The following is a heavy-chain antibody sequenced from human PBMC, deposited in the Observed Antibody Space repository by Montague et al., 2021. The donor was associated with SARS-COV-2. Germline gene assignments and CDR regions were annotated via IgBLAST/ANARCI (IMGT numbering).Heavy chain of an antibody. D-gene: IGHD1-1*01. CDR1: GDSISSYY. CDR2: VHYTGSS. CDR3: ARAQNTCFIANCVNYFDV. V-gene: IGHV4-59*01. J-gene: IGHJ4*02. Sequence: SETLSLTCEVSGDSISSYYWSWIRQSPGKGLGWIGYVHYTGSSKYNPSLKTRVTMSLDTPKNHFSLKLRSVTAADTAIYYCARAQNTCFIANCVNYFDVWGLGALVTVSS.